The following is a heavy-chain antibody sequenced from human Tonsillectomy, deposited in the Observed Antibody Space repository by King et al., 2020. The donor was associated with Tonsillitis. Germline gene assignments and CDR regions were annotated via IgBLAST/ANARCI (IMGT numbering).Heavy chain of an antibody. CDR3: AKDMFPHCSGGSCLPDY. Sequence: VQLVESGGGLVQPGWSLRLSCAASGFTFDDYAMHWVRQAPGKGLEWVSGIFWNSGSIGYADSVKGRFTMSRDNAKNSLYLQMNSLRAEDTALYYCAKDMFPHCSGGSCLPDYWGQGTLVTVSS. D-gene: IGHD2-15*01. V-gene: IGHV3-9*01. CDR2: IFWNSGSI. J-gene: IGHJ4*02. CDR1: GFTFDDYA.